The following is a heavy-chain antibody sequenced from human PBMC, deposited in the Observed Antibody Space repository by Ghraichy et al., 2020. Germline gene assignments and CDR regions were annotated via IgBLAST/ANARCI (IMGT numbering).Heavy chain of an antibody. Sequence: SQTLSLTCVISGDSVSSNSAAWNWIRQSPSRGLEWLGRTYYRSKWYNDYAVSVKSRITINSDTSKNQFSLQLNSVTPEDTAVYYCARDLEWLRFFGSLDIWGQGTMVTVSS. CDR3: ARDLEWLRFFGSLDI. V-gene: IGHV6-1*01. CDR2: TYYRSKWYN. J-gene: IGHJ3*02. CDR1: GDSVSSNSAA. D-gene: IGHD5-12*01.